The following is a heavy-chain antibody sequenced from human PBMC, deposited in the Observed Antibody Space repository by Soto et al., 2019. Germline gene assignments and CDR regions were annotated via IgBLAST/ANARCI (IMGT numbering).Heavy chain of an antibody. D-gene: IGHD6-19*01. J-gene: IGHJ6*02. Sequence: PGGSLRLSCAASGFTFSSYAMSWVRQAPGKGLEWVSAISGSGGSTYYADSVRGRFTISRDNSKNTLYLRMNSLRAEDTAVYYCAKDVTSGWYSYYYYGMDVWGQGTTVTVSS. CDR1: GFTFSSYA. CDR2: ISGSGGST. V-gene: IGHV3-23*01. CDR3: AKDVTSGWYSYYYYGMDV.